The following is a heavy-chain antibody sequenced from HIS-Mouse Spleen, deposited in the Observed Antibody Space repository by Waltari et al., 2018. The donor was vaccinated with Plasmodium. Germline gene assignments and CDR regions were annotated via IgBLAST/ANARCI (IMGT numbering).Heavy chain of an antibody. Sequence: QLQLQESGPGLVKPSETLSLTCTVSGGSISSSSYYWGWIRQPPGKGLEWIGSIDYRGSTYDNPSLNSRVTISVDTAKNQFSLKLSSGTAADTAVYYCARDRITGTSYFDYWGQGTLVTVSS. CDR3: ARDRITGTSYFDY. V-gene: IGHV4-39*07. CDR2: IDYRGST. D-gene: IGHD1-7*01. J-gene: IGHJ4*02. CDR1: GGSISSSSYY.